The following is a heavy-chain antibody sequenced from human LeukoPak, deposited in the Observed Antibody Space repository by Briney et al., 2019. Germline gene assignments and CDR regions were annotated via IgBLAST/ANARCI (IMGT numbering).Heavy chain of an antibody. CDR1: GGSISSYY. CDR3: ARGHSYGNYYFDY. V-gene: IGHV4-59*01. CDR2: IYYSGST. J-gene: IGHJ4*02. Sequence: SETLSLTCTVSGGSISSYYWSWIRQPPGKGLEWIGYIYYSGSTNYNPSLKSRVTMSVDTSKNQFSLKLSSVTAADTAVYYCARGHSYGNYYFDYWGQGTLVTVSS. D-gene: IGHD5-18*01.